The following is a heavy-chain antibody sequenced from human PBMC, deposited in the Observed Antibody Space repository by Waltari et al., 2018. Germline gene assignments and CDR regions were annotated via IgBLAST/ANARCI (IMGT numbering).Heavy chain of an antibody. CDR2: IYYRGST. CDR1: GGYISSSSYY. CDR3: AGGSHDAFDI. Sequence: QLQLQESGPGLVKPSETLSLTCTVSGGYISSSSYYWGWIRQPPGKGLEWIGSIYYRGSTYYNPSLKSRVTISVDTSKNQFSLKLSSVTAADTAVYYCAGGSHDAFDIWGQGTMVTVSS. V-gene: IGHV4-39*01. J-gene: IGHJ3*02. D-gene: IGHD1-26*01.